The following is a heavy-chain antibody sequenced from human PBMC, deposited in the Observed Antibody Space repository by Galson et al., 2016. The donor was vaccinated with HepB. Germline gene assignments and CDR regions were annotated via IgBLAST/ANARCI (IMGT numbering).Heavy chain of an antibody. Sequence: SLRLSCAVSGFTFSSYAMHWVRQAPGKGLEWVAVISYDGTTKYYADSVKGRFTISRDNPNNTLFLQMSSLRGEDTAKYFCAIETEEAYDFPLSPYGMDVWGQGTTVTVSS. CDR3: AIETEEAYDFPLSPYGMDV. CDR1: GFTFSSYA. V-gene: IGHV3-30-3*01. J-gene: IGHJ6*02. D-gene: IGHD3-3*01. CDR2: ISYDGTTK.